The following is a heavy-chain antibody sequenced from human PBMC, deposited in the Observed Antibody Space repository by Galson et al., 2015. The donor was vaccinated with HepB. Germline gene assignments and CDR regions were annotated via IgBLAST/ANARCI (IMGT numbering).Heavy chain of an antibody. Sequence: SVKVSCKASGGTFSSYAISWVRQAPGQGLEWMGGIIPILGIANYAQKFQGRVTITADKSTSTAYMELSSLRSEDTAVYYCAVGIAGRSILYYYYYMDVWGKGTTVTVSS. D-gene: IGHD6-13*01. CDR2: IIPILGIA. V-gene: IGHV1-69*10. CDR3: AVGIAGRSILYYYYYMDV. CDR1: GGTFSSYA. J-gene: IGHJ6*03.